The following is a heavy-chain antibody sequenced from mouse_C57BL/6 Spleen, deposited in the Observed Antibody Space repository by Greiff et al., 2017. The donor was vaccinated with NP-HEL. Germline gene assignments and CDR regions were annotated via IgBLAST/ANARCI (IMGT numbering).Heavy chain of an antibody. CDR3: ARYYYSNPLAMDY. CDR1: GYTFTDYN. Sequence: DVKLQESGPELVKPGASVKMSCKASGYTFTDYNMHWVKQSHGKSLEWIGYINPNNGGTSYNQKFKGKATLTVNKSSSTAYMELRSLTSEDSAVYYCARYYYSNPLAMDYWGQGTSVTVSS. CDR2: INPNNGGT. J-gene: IGHJ4*01. D-gene: IGHD2-5*01. V-gene: IGHV1-22*01.